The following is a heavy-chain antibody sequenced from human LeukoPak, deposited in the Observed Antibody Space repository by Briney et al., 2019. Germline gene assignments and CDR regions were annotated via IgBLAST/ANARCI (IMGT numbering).Heavy chain of an antibody. CDR3: AREKEGRPQGPLFGP. J-gene: IGHJ5*02. D-gene: IGHD3-10*01. V-gene: IGHV1-18*01. CDR2: ISAYNGNT. Sequence: ASVKVSCKASGYTFTSYGISWVRQAPGQGLEWMGWISAYNGNTNYAQKLQGRVTMTTDTSTSTAYMELRSLRSDDTAVYYCAREKEGRPQGPLFGPWGQGTLATVSS. CDR1: GYTFTSYG.